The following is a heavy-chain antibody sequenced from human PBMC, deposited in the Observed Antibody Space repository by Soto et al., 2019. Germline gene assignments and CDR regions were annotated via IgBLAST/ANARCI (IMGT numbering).Heavy chain of an antibody. V-gene: IGHV4-59*08. Sequence: SDTLSLTCTVSGGSISSYYWSWIRQPPGKGLEWIGYIYYSGSTNYNPSLKSRVTISVDTAKNQFSLKVSSVTAADTSVYYCARLFVVAATDYYYYYTDVWGTGTTVTVSS. D-gene: IGHD2-15*01. CDR2: IYYSGST. CDR3: ARLFVVAATDYYYYYTDV. J-gene: IGHJ6*03. CDR1: GGSISSYY.